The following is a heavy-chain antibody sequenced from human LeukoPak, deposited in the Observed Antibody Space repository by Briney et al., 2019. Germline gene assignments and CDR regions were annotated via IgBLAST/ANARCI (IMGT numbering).Heavy chain of an antibody. Sequence: GGSLRLSCAASGFTFSSYGMHWVRQAPGKGLEWVAFIWYDGSNKYYADSVKGRFTISRDNSKNTLYLQMNSLRAEDTAVYYCAKDRGWWTYFDYWGQGTLVTVSS. CDR3: AKDRGWWTYFDY. CDR2: IWYDGSNK. J-gene: IGHJ4*02. CDR1: GFTFSSYG. V-gene: IGHV3-30*02. D-gene: IGHD6-19*01.